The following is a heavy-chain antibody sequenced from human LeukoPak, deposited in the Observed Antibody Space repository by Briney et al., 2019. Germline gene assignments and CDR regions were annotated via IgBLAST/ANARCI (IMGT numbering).Heavy chain of an antibody. CDR2: ISSSGSTI. J-gene: IGHJ3*02. CDR1: GFTFSSYE. Sequence: PGGSLRLSCAASGFTFSSYEMNWVRQAPGKGLEWVSYISSSGSTIYYADSVKGRFTISRDNAKNSLYLQTNSLRAEDTAVYYCARDAYYYDSGNKGAFDIWGQGTMVTVSS. D-gene: IGHD3-22*01. V-gene: IGHV3-48*03. CDR3: ARDAYYYDSGNKGAFDI.